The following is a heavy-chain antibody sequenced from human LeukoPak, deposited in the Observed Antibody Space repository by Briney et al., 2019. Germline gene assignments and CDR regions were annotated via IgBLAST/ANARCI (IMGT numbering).Heavy chain of an antibody. D-gene: IGHD6-13*01. Sequence: ASVKVSCKASGYTFTNYGISWVRQAPGQGLEWMGWISTYSGNTNYVQKLQGRVTITTDTSTNTAYMELRSLRSDDTAVYYCARGRAAADDFDYWGQGTLVTVSS. CDR2: ISTYSGNT. V-gene: IGHV1-18*04. J-gene: IGHJ4*02. CDR3: ARGRAAADDFDY. CDR1: GYTFTNYG.